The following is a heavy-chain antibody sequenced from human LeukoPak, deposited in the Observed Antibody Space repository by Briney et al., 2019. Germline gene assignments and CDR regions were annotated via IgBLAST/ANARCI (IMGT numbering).Heavy chain of an antibody. Sequence: GESLRLSCAASGFTFSSYAMSWVRQAPGKGLEWVSAISGSGGSTYYADSVKGRFTISRDNSKNTLYLQMNSLRAEDTAVYYCAKVPYYYGSGSPIYYYYYMDVWGKGTTVTVSS. D-gene: IGHD3-10*01. CDR1: GFTFSSYA. V-gene: IGHV3-23*01. CDR3: AKVPYYYGSGSPIYYYYYMDV. CDR2: ISGSGGST. J-gene: IGHJ6*03.